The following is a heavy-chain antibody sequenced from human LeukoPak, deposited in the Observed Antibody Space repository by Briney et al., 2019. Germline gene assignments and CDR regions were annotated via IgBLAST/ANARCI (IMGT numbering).Heavy chain of an antibody. CDR3: ARAARLHGGPYLIGP. D-gene: IGHD3-16*01. J-gene: IGHJ5*02. Sequence: ASVKLSCKTSVYSFTDYYMHWVRQAPGQGREGRGGINPNSGGTNSAQKFQCRVTMTRDPSITTVYMEVNWLTSDDTAIYYCARAARLHGGPYLIGPWGQGTLVTVSS. V-gene: IGHV1-2*02. CDR1: VYSFTDYY. CDR2: INPNSGGT.